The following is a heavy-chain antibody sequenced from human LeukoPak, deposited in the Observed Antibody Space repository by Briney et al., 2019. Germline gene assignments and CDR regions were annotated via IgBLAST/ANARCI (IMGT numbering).Heavy chain of an antibody. CDR1: GGSISSGDYY. CDR2: IYYSGST. CDR3: ARGGAARLHFQN. J-gene: IGHJ1*01. Sequence: SETLSLTCTVSGGSISSGDYYWSWIRQPPGKGLEWIGYIYYSGSTYYNPSLKSRVTISVDTSKNQFSLNLNSVTAADTAVYYCARGGAARLHFQNWGQGTLVTVSS. D-gene: IGHD6-6*01. V-gene: IGHV4-30-4*02.